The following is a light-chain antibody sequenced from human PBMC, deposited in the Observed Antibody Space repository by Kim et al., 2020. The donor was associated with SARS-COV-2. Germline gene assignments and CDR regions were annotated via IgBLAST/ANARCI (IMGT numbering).Light chain of an antibody. CDR1: QSVSSN. CDR3: QQSYNTPLT. Sequence: ASVGDIVTITCRTIQSVSSNLNWYQQKPGKAPNLLIYAASSLEGGVPSRFSGSGSGTDFTLTISSLQPEDFATYYCQQSYNTPLTFGGGTKVDIK. J-gene: IGKJ4*01. CDR2: AAS. V-gene: IGKV1-39*01.